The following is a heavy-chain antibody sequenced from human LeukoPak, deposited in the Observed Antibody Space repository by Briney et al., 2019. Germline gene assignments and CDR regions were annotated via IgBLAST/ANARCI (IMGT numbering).Heavy chain of an antibody. Sequence: SETLSLTCTVSGGSISSYYWSWIRQPPGKGLEWIGYIYNSGSTNYSPSLKSRVTISVDTSKNQFSLKLSSVTAADTAVYYCARDLGYASSYFDCWGQGTLVTVSS. CDR3: ARDLGYASSYFDC. D-gene: IGHD2-8*01. CDR1: GGSISSYY. CDR2: IYNSGST. V-gene: IGHV4-59*01. J-gene: IGHJ4*02.